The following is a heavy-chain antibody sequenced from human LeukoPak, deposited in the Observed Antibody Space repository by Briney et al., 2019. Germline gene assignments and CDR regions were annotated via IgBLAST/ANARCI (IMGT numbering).Heavy chain of an antibody. D-gene: IGHD3-22*01. CDR2: IIPIFGTA. V-gene: IGHV1-69*05. CDR3: AVGPDLVVITGAFDV. J-gene: IGHJ3*01. Sequence: SVKVSCKASGGTFSSYAISWVRQAPGQGLEWMGRIIPIFGTANYAQKFQGRVTITTDESTSTAYMELSSLRSEDTAVYYCAVGPDLVVITGAFDVWGQGTMVTVSS. CDR1: GGTFSSYA.